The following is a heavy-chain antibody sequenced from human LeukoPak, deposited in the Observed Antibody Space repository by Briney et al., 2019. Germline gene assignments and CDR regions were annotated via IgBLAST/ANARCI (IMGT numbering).Heavy chain of an antibody. CDR3: AREARLGSGSYYLFDY. CDR2: IYYSGST. CDR1: GGSISSYY. Sequence: SETLSLTCTVSGGSISSYYWSWIRQPPGKGLEWIGYIYYSGSTNYNPSLKSRVTISVDTSKNQFSLKLSSVTAADTAVYYCAREARLGSGSYYLFDYWGQGTLVTVFS. J-gene: IGHJ4*02. D-gene: IGHD3-10*01. V-gene: IGHV4-59*01.